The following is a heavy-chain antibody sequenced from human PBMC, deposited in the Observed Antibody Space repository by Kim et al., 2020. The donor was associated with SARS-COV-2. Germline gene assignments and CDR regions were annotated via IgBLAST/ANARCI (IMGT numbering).Heavy chain of an antibody. CDR2: TYYRSKWYN. V-gene: IGHV6-1*01. CDR3: ARAEFITIFGVVMTYYFDY. D-gene: IGHD3-3*01. CDR1: GDSVSSNSAA. Sequence: SQTLSLTCAISGDSVSSNSAAWNWIRQSPSRGLEWLGRTYYRSKWYNDYAVSVKSRTTINPDTSKNQFSLQLNSVTPEDTAVYYCARAEFITIFGVVMTYYFDYWGQGTLVTVSS. J-gene: IGHJ4*02.